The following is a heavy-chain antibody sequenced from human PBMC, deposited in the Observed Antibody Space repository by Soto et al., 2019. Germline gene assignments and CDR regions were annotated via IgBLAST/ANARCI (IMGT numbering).Heavy chain of an antibody. J-gene: IGHJ6*03. CDR1: GFTFSSYA. CDR3: AKGGRCSSTSCYAGDRGEYYYYYMDV. CDR2: ISGSGGST. Sequence: GGSLRLSCAASGFTFSSYAMSWVRQAPGKGLEWVSAISGSGGSTYYADSVKGRFTISRDNSKNTLYLQMNSLRAEDTAVYYCAKGGRCSSTSCYAGDRGEYYYYYMDVWGKGTTVTVSS. D-gene: IGHD2-2*01. V-gene: IGHV3-23*01.